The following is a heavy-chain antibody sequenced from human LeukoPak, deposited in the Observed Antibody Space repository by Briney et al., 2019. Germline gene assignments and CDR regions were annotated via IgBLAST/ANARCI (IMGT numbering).Heavy chain of an antibody. CDR3: ARDCSGDGCYSRTLAI. V-gene: IGHV4-39*07. Sequence: SETLSLTCTVSGGSISGSSYYWGWIRQPPGKGLEWIGSIYYSGSTYYNPSLKSRVTISVDKSRSQLSLKVDSVTAADSAVYYCARDCSGDGCYSRTLAIWGQGTMVIVSS. D-gene: IGHD2-15*01. J-gene: IGHJ3*02. CDR1: GGSISGSSYY. CDR2: IYYSGST.